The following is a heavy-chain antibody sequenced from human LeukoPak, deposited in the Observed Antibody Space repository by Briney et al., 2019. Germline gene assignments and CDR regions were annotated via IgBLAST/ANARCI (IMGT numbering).Heavy chain of an antibody. J-gene: IGHJ4*02. CDR3: ARVGVGATNWDFDY. D-gene: IGHD1-26*01. CDR2: ISSCGSYI. Sequence: GGSLRLSCAASGFTFSSYTMNWVRQAPGKGLEWVSSISSCGSYIFYADSVKGQFTISRDNAKNSVYLQMNSLRAEDTAVYYCARVGVGATNWDFDYWGQGTLVTVSS. CDR1: GFTFSSYT. V-gene: IGHV3-21*01.